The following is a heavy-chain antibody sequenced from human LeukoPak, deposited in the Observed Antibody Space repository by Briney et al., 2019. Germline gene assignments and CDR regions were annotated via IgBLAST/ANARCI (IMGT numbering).Heavy chain of an antibody. D-gene: IGHD1-1*01. Sequence: SETLSLTCAVYGGSFSGYYWSWIRQPPGKGLEWIGEINHSGSTNYNPSLKSRVTISVDTSKNQFSLKLSSVTAADTAVYYCARDATNDDAFDIWGQGTMVTVSS. V-gene: IGHV4-34*01. CDR3: ARDATNDDAFDI. CDR2: INHSGST. CDR1: GGSFSGYY. J-gene: IGHJ3*02.